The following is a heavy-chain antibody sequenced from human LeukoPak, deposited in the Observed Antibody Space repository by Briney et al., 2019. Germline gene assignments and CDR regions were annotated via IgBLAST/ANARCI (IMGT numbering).Heavy chain of an antibody. CDR3: ARAPSEIGGYYPEYFRH. CDR2: IKGDGNT. V-gene: IGHV3-74*01. D-gene: IGHD3-22*01. CDR1: GFTFSSYW. J-gene: IGHJ1*01. Sequence: GGSLRLSCSASGFTFSSYWMHWVRQAPGKGLVWVSRIKGDGNTNYADSVKGRFTISRDNAKNTVSLQMNSLRAEDTGVYYCARAPSEIGGYYPEYFRHWGQGTLVTVSS.